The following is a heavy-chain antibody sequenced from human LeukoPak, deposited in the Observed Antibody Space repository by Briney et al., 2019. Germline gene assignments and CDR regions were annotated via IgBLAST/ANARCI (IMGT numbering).Heavy chain of an antibody. CDR3: ARVSSPLQYDWFDP. V-gene: IGHV1-2*06. Sequence: ASVKVSCKASGYTFTGYYMHWVRQAPGQGLEWMGRINPNSGGTNYAQKFQGRVTMTRDTSISTAYMELSRLRSDDTAVYYCARVSSPLQYDWFDPWGQGTLVTVSS. D-gene: IGHD2-2*01. CDR2: INPNSGGT. J-gene: IGHJ5*02. CDR1: GYTFTGYY.